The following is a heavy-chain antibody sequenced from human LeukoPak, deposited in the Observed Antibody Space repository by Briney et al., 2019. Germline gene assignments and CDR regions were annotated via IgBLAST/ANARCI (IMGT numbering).Heavy chain of an antibody. J-gene: IGHJ1*01. CDR1: GFTVRSNY. CDR3: AGRAEYFQH. V-gene: IGHV3-53*01. CDR2: IYSGGST. Sequence: GGSLRLSCAASGFTVRSNYMSRVRQAPGKGLEWVAIIYSGGSTYYADSVKGRFTISRDNSKNTLYLQMNSLRAEDTALYYCAGRAEYFQHWGQGTLVTVSS.